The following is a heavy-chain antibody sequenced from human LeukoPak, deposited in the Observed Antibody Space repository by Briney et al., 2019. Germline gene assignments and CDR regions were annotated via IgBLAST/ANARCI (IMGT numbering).Heavy chain of an antibody. D-gene: IGHD6-6*01. V-gene: IGHV4-34*01. CDR3: ALRVDEYSSSYAQDY. Sequence: SETLSLTCAVYGGSFSGYYWSWIRQPPGKGLEWIGEINHSGSTDYNPSLKSRVTISVDTSKNQFSLKLSSVTAADTAVYYCALRVDEYSSSYAQDYWGQGTLVTVSS. CDR1: GGSFSGYY. J-gene: IGHJ4*02. CDR2: INHSGST.